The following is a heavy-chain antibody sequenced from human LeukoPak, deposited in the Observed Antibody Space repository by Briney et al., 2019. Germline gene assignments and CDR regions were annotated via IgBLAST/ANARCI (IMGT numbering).Heavy chain of an antibody. J-gene: IGHJ4*02. V-gene: IGHV3-23*01. CDR1: GFTFSNYA. CDR2: ITGSGGGT. CDR3: AKDFSSGWFEY. Sequence: PGGSLRLSCAASGFTFSNYAMSWVRQAPGKGLEWVSAITGSGGGTYYADSVKGRFTVSRDSSMNTLFLHMNSLTADDTAVYYCAKDFSSGWFEYWGQGTPVTVSS. D-gene: IGHD6-19*01.